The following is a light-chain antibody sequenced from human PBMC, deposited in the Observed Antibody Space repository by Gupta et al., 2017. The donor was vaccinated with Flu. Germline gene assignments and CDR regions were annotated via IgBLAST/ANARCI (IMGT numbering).Light chain of an antibody. CDR3: LLFYGGVHV. Sequence: LTCASSTGAVTSGYFPNWFQQKPGQAPRALIYRTNNKHSRTPARFSGSLLGGKAALTLSGVQPEDEAEYFCLLFYGGVHVFGGGTKLTVL. CDR1: TGAVTSGYF. CDR2: RTN. V-gene: IGLV7-43*01. J-gene: IGLJ2*01.